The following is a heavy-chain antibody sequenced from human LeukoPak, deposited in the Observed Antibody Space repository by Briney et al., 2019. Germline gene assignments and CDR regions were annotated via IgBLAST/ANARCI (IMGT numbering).Heavy chain of an antibody. CDR1: GGSISSSSYY. V-gene: IGHV4-39*01. Sequence: SETLSLPCTVSGGSISSSSYYWGWIRQPPGKGLEWIGSIYYSGSTYYNPSLKSRVTISVDTSKNQFSLKLSSVTAADTAVYYCARRITMVRGSYYYYGMDVWGQGTTVTVSS. J-gene: IGHJ6*02. D-gene: IGHD3-10*01. CDR2: IYYSGST. CDR3: ARRITMVRGSYYYYGMDV.